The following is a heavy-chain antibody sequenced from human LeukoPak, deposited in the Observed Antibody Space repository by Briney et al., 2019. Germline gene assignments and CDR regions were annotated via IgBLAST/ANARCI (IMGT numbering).Heavy chain of an antibody. CDR3: ARGRRAYCSGGSCCHFDY. CDR1: GGSISSGGYY. V-gene: IGHV4-31*03. Sequence: SETLSLTCTVSGGSISSGGYYWSWIRQHPGKGLEWIGYIYYSGSTYYNPSLKSRVTISVDTSKNQFSLKLSSVTAADTAVYYCARGRRAYCSGGSCCHFDYWGQGTLVTVSS. J-gene: IGHJ4*02. CDR2: IYYSGST. D-gene: IGHD2-15*01.